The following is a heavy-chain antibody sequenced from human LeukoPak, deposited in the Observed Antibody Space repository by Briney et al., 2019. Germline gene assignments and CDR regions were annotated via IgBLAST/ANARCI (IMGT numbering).Heavy chain of an antibody. CDR3: ARDRGGGFDP. D-gene: IGHD3-16*01. CDR2: IYYSGST. CDR1: GGSISSYY. V-gene: IGHV4-59*12. Sequence: SETLSLTCTVSGGSISSYYWSWIRQPPGKGLEWIGSIYYSGSTYYNPSLKSRVTISVDTSKNQFSLKLSSVTAADTAVYYCARDRGGGFDPWGQGTLVTVSS. J-gene: IGHJ5*02.